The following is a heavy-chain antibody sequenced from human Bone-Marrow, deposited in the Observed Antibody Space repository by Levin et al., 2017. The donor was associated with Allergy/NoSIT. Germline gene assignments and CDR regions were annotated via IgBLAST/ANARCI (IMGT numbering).Heavy chain of an antibody. CDR2: IDPSDSYT. Sequence: KAGGSLRLSCKTSGYIFTTYWISWVRQMPGKGLQWMGRIDPSDSYTIYNSSFQGRVTVSADRSISTAYLQWTSLEASDTAVSFCARETTVVTGARSYFAMDVWGQGTTVTVSS. CDR1: GYIFTTYW. D-gene: IGHD4-23*01. CDR3: ARETTVVTGARSYFAMDV. V-gene: IGHV5-10-1*01. J-gene: IGHJ6*02.